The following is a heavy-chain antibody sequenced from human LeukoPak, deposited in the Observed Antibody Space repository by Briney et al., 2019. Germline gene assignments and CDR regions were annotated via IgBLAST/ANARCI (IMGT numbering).Heavy chain of an antibody. Sequence: GGSLRLSCAASGFTFSSYAMSWVRQAPRKGLEWVSSISGSGGSTYYADSVKGRFTISRDNSKNTLYLQMNSLRAEDTAVYYCARSASTYYYGSGSYPPPGYFDYWGQGTLVTVSS. V-gene: IGHV3-23*01. D-gene: IGHD3-10*01. CDR3: ARSASTYYYGSGSYPPPGYFDY. CDR2: ISGSGGST. J-gene: IGHJ4*02. CDR1: GFTFSSYA.